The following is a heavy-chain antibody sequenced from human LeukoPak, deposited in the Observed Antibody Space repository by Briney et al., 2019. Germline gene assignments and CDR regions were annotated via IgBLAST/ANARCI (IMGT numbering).Heavy chain of an antibody. CDR1: GFTFSSYE. J-gene: IGHJ4*02. Sequence: GGSLRLSCAASGFTFSSYEMNWVRQAPGKGLEWVSFIYSDGSTYYADSVKGRFTISRDNSKNMLHLQMNSPRAEDTAVYYCARDAGDDSSGFYRDYWGQGTLVTVSS. V-gene: IGHV3-66*01. CDR3: ARDAGDDSSGFYRDY. CDR2: IYSDGST. D-gene: IGHD3-22*01.